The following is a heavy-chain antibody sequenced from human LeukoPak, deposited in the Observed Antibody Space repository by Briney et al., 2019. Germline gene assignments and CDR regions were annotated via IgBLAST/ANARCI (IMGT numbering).Heavy chain of an antibody. Sequence: SETLSLTCSVSGASINSYYWSWIRQSAGKGLEYIGRVYTTGGTHYNPTLRSRLTLSADTSKNQFYLTLSSVTAADTAVYYCATGGGYYRGAEYFEYWGQGILVTVSS. J-gene: IGHJ1*01. CDR1: GASINSYY. D-gene: IGHD3-22*01. CDR3: ATGGGYYRGAEYFEY. CDR2: VYTTGGT. V-gene: IGHV4-4*07.